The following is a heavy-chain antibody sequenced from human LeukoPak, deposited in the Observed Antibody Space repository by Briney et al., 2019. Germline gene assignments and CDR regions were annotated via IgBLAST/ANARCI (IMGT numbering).Heavy chain of an antibody. CDR2: ISAYNGNT. CDR3: AREGSSSSLDYYYYMDV. CDR1: GYTFTSYG. Sequence: EASVKVSCKASGYTFTSYGISWVRQAPGQGLEWMGWISAYNGNTNYAQKLQGRVTMTTDTSTSTAYMELRSLRSDDTAVYYCAREGSSSSLDYYYYMDVWGKGTTVTVSS. J-gene: IGHJ6*03. V-gene: IGHV1-18*01. D-gene: IGHD6-6*01.